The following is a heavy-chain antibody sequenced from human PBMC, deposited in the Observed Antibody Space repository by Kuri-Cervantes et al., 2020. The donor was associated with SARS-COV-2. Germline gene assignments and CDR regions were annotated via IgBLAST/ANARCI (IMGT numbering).Heavy chain of an antibody. CDR2: IFSNDEK. Sequence: ESLKISCAASGFTFSSYSMNWVRQAPGKALEWLAHIFSNDEKSYSTSLKSRLTISKDTSKNQVVLTMTNVDPVDTATYYCARVQATTVIADFWGQGTLVTVSS. D-gene: IGHD4-11*01. V-gene: IGHV2-26*01. CDR3: ARVQATTVIADF. J-gene: IGHJ4*02. CDR1: GFTFSSYSM.